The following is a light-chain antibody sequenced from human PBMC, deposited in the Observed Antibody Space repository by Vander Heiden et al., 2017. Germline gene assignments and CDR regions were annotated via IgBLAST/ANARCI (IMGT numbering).Light chain of an antibody. Sequence: DIVLTPSPDSLAVSLGERATINCKSSQSVFSSVNNKNDVAWYQQKPGQSPQLLLYWASTRESGVPDRFSGSGSRTDFTLTISSLQAEDVAVYYCQQYYDISPYTFGQGTKLEIK. J-gene: IGKJ2*01. CDR3: QQYYDISPYT. V-gene: IGKV4-1*01. CDR1: QSVFSSVNNKND. CDR2: WAS.